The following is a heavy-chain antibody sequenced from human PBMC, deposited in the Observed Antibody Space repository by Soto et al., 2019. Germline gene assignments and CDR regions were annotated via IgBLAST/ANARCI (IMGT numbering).Heavy chain of an antibody. CDR2: IYYSGST. J-gene: IGHJ6*02. Sequence: LSLTCTVSGGSISSGDYYWSWIRQPPGKGLEWIGYIYYSGSTYYNPSLKSRVTISVDTSKNQFSLKLSSVTAADTAVYYCARDARDYYGSGGYYYGMDVWGQGTTVTV. CDR1: GGSISSGDYY. D-gene: IGHD3-10*01. CDR3: ARDARDYYGSGGYYYGMDV. V-gene: IGHV4-30-4*01.